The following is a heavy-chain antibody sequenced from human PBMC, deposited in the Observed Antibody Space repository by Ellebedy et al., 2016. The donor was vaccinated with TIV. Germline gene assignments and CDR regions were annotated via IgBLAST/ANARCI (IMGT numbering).Heavy chain of an antibody. CDR1: GYTFTDFY. V-gene: IGHV1-2*02. J-gene: IGHJ4*02. Sequence: ASVKVSCXVSGYTFTDFYIHWLRQASGQGLEWMGWINPNTGATKYTQAFQGRVTMTRDKSASTAYMELRGLRSDDTAVYYCGREAGRTIFGVVHYRVENWGQGSLVTVST. CDR3: GREAGRTIFGVVHYRVEN. CDR2: INPNTGAT. D-gene: IGHD3-3*01.